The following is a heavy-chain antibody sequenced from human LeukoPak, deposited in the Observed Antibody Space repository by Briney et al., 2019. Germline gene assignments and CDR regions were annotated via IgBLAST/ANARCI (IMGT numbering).Heavy chain of an antibody. CDR3: ARPDTAMVRGYYFDY. CDR1: GFTFSSYS. V-gene: IGHV3-21*01. D-gene: IGHD5-18*01. J-gene: IGHJ4*02. Sequence: GGSLRLSCAASGFTFSSYSMNWVRQAPGKGLEWVSSISSSSYIYYADSVKGRFPISRDNAKNSLYLQMNSLRAEDTAVYYCARPDTAMVRGYYFDYWGQGTLATVSS. CDR2: ISSSSYI.